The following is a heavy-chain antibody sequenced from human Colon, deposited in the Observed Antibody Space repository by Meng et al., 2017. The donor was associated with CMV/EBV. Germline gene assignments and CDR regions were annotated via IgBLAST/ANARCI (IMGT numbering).Heavy chain of an antibody. CDR1: GFTFDDSA. J-gene: IGHJ6*02. D-gene: IGHD2-2*01. CDR2: TRSKTYGGTT. Sequence: GGSLRLSCTVSGFTFDDSAMSWVRQAPGKGLEWVGLTRSKTYGGTTEYAASVKGRFTISRDDSKSIAYLQMNSLKTEDTAVYYCTRGPYHQPRGLDVWGQGTTVNVSS. CDR3: TRGPYHQPRGLDV. V-gene: IGHV3-49*04.